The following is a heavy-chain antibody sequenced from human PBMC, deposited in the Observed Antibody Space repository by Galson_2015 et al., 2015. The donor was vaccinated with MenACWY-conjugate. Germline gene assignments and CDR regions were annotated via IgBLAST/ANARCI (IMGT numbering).Heavy chain of an antibody. Sequence: SVKVSCKASGGTFSSYAISWVRQAPGQGLEWMGGIIPIFGTANYAQKFQGRVTITADESTSTAYMELSSLRSEDTAVYYCARPDSSSWSMDYYYGMDVWGQGTTVTVSS. J-gene: IGHJ6*02. CDR3: ARPDSSSWSMDYYYGMDV. D-gene: IGHD6-13*01. CDR1: GGTFSSYA. CDR2: IIPIFGTA. V-gene: IGHV1-69*13.